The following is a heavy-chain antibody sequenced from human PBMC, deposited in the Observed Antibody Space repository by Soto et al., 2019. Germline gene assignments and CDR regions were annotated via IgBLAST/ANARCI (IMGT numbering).Heavy chain of an antibody. Sequence: GGFLRLSCSASGFTVSSNYMSWVRQAPGKGLEWVSVIFGGGSTYYADSVKGRFTISRDNSKNTLYFQMNSLRAEDTAVYYCAGLTGKLEYWGPGTLVTVSS. V-gene: IGHV3-66*01. CDR1: GFTVSSNY. CDR3: AGLTGKLEY. CDR2: IFGGGST. D-gene: IGHD3-9*01. J-gene: IGHJ4*02.